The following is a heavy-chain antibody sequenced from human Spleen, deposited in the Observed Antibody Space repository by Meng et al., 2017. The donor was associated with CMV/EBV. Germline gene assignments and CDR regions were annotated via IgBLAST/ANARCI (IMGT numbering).Heavy chain of an antibody. CDR1: GFPVSDNY. Sequence: GESLKISCAASGFPVSDNYMTWVRQAPGKGLEWVAYISTRGTIHYADSVKGRFTISRDNAKNSLYLQMNSLRAEDTAVYYCARDSTSIFGIIDYGIDVWGQGTTVTVSS. CDR2: ISTRGTI. J-gene: IGHJ6*02. D-gene: IGHD3-3*01. V-gene: IGHV3-69-1*02. CDR3: ARDSTSIFGIIDYGIDV.